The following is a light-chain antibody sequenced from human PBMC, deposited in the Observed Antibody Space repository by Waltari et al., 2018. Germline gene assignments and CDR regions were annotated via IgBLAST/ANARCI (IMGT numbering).Light chain of an antibody. J-gene: IGKJ1*01. Sequence: SCRASQGVSRSLAWYQQNPGQAPWLLIYGASSRATGVPDRFSGSGSGTDFSLTISRLEPEDFAVYYCQNYVRLPVSFGQGTKVEIK. CDR3: QNYVRLPVS. CDR2: GAS. V-gene: IGKV3-20*01. CDR1: QGVSRS.